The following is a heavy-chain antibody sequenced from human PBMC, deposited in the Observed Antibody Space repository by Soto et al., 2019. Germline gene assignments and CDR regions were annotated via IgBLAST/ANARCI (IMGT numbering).Heavy chain of an antibody. CDR1: GFTFDDYA. V-gene: IGHV3-9*01. Sequence: DVQLVESGGGLVQPGRSLRLSCAASGFTFDDYAMHWVRQAPGKGLEWVSGISWNSGSIGYADSVKGRFTISRDNAKNSLYLQMNSLRAEDTALYYCATMGYSSGWFDYWGQGTLVTVSS. J-gene: IGHJ4*02. CDR3: ATMGYSSGWFDY. CDR2: ISWNSGSI. D-gene: IGHD6-19*01.